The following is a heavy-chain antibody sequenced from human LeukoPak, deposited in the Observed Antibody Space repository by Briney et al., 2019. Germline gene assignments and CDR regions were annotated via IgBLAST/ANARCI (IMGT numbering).Heavy chain of an antibody. J-gene: IGHJ6*02. Sequence: SVKVSCKASGVTFTSSTMQWVRQARGQRLEWIGWIVVGSGNTNYAQRFQERVTFTRDMSTSTAYMELSSLRSEDTAVYYCATKTREVRLGSYGMDVWGQGTTVTVSS. CDR3: ATKTREVRLGSYGMDV. CDR2: IVVGSGNT. V-gene: IGHV1-58*02. CDR1: GVTFTSST. D-gene: IGHD1-1*01.